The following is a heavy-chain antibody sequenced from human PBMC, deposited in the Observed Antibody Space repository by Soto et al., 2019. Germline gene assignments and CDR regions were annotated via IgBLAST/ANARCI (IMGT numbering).Heavy chain of an antibody. CDR1: GGSIISGY. V-gene: IGHV4-59*01. CDR2: ISYSGNT. J-gene: IGHJ4*02. D-gene: IGHD2-15*01. Sequence: PSETLSLTCTVSGGSIISGYWSWIRQPPGKGLEWIGYISYSGNTNYNPSPKSRVTMSVDTPKNQFSLRLSSVTTADTAVYYCSGLRGYAGSPIDYWGQGNLVTGS. CDR3: SGLRGYAGSPIDY.